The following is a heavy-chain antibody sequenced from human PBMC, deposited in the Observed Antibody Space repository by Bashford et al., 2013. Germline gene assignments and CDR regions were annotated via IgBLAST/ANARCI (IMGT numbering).Heavy chain of an antibody. Sequence: SSETLSLTCTVSGGSISSYYWSWIRQPPGRDWSGLGVSIPWEHQLQPSLTSRVSMSIDKSKNEFSLKVFSVTAADTAIYYCARDLGSCSGDRCYSIWFDPWGQGILVTVSS. D-gene: IGHD2-15*01. V-gene: IGHV4-4*07. CDR1: GGSISSYY. J-gene: IGHJ5*02. CDR3: ARDLGSCSGDRCYSIWFDP. CDR2: SIPWEH.